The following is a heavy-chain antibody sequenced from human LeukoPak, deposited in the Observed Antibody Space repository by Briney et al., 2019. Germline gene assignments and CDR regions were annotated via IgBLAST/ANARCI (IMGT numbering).Heavy chain of an antibody. CDR2: INPSGGST. D-gene: IGHD6-13*01. J-gene: IGHJ4*02. Sequence: ASVKVSCKASGYTFTSYYMHWVRQAPGQGLEWIGIINPSGGSTSYAHKFQGRVTMTRDTSTSTVYMELSSLRSEDTAVYYCAREGWAPYSTSQALGFDYWGQGTLVTVSS. V-gene: IGHV1-46*01. CDR3: AREGWAPYSTSQALGFDY. CDR1: GYTFTSYY.